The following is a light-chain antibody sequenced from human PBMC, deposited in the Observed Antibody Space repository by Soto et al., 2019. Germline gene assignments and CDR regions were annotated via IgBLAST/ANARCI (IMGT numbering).Light chain of an antibody. V-gene: IGLV1-40*01. CDR1: SSNFGAGYD. CDR3: SSYTSSSTWV. CDR2: AKS. J-gene: IGLJ3*02. Sequence: QSVLTQPPSVSGAPGQRVTISCTGSSSNFGAGYDVHWYQQLPGTAPKLLIYAKSNRPSGIPDRFSGSKSGTSASLAITGLQAEDESDYYCSSYTSSSTWVFGGGTKLTVL.